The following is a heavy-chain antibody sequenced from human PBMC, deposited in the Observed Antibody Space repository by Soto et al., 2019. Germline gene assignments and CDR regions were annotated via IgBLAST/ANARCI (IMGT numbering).Heavy chain of an antibody. CDR1: GFTFSSYG. D-gene: IGHD3-22*01. J-gene: IGHJ6*02. CDR3: AKVLNYYDSSGYYPEYYYYYYGMDV. CDR2: ISYDGSNK. Sequence: PGGSLRLSCAASGFTFSSYGMHWVRQAPGKGLEWVAVISYDGSNKYYADSVKGRFTISRDNSKNTLYLQMNSLRAEDTAVYYCAKVLNYYDSSGYYPEYYYYYYGMDVWGQGTTVTVSS. V-gene: IGHV3-30*18.